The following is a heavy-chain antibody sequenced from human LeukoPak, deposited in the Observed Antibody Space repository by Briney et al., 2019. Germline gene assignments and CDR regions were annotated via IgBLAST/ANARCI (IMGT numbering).Heavy chain of an antibody. J-gene: IGHJ4*02. CDR2: IYSGGST. CDR3: ARDSDYGDYPDY. Sequence: GGSLRLSCAASGFTVSSNYMSWVRQAPGKGLEWVSVIYSGGSTYYADSVKGRFTISRDNSKNTLYLQMNSLRAEDTAVHYCARDSDYGDYPDYWGQGTLVTVSS. D-gene: IGHD4-17*01. V-gene: IGHV3-66*02. CDR1: GFTVSSNY.